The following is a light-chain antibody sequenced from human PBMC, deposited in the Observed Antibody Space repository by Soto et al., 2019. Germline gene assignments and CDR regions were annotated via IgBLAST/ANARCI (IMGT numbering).Light chain of an antibody. CDR3: QSYDSSLSGVV. V-gene: IGLV1-40*01. CDR2: GNS. Sequence: QSVLTQPPSVSGAPGQRVTISCTGSSSNIGAGYDVHWYQQLPGTAPKLLIYGNSNRPSGVPDRFSGSKSGTSASLAITGLLAEDEADYYCQSYDSSLSGVVFGGGTKVIVL. CDR1: SSNIGAGYD. J-gene: IGLJ2*01.